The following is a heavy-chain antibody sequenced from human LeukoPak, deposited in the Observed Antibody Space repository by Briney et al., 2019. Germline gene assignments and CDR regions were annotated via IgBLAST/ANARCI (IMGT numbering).Heavy chain of an antibody. J-gene: IGHJ3*01. CDR2: IYYDGST. Sequence: SETLSLTCTVSGGSISSSSYYWGWVRQSPGKGLEWLGTIYYDGSTFYSPSFKSRVTISINASKKQLSLNLASVTAADTAVYYCARRGDAWQILYSFDVWGQGTAVIVSS. CDR1: GGSISSSSYY. V-gene: IGHV4-39*01. D-gene: IGHD2-15*01. CDR3: ARRGDAWQILYSFDV.